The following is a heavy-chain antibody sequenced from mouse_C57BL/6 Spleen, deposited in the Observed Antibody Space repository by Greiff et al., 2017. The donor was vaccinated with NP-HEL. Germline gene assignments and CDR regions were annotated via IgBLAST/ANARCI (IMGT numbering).Heavy chain of an antibody. CDR1: GYAFSSYW. CDR3: AVIYYGNYNYFDY. Sequence: QVQLQQSGAELVKSGASVKISCKASGYAFSSYWMNWVKQRPGKGLEWIGQIYPGDGDTNYNGKFKGKATLTADKSSSTAYMQLSSLTSEDSAVYFCAVIYYGNYNYFDYWGQGTTLTVSS. CDR2: IYPGDGDT. D-gene: IGHD2-1*01. J-gene: IGHJ2*01. V-gene: IGHV1-80*01.